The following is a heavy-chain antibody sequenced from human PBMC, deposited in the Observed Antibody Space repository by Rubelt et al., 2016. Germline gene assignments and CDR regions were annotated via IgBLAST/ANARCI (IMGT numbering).Heavy chain of an antibody. CDR2: ISSSSSYI. CDR1: SYS. D-gene: IGHD6-6*01. V-gene: IGHV3-21*01. Sequence: SYSMNWVRQAPGKGLEWVSSISSSSSYIYYADSVKGRFTISRDNAKNSLYLQMNSLRAEDTAVYYCARDFSSSSFYYYYMDVWGKGTTVTVSS. J-gene: IGHJ6*03. CDR3: ARDFSSSSFYYYYMDV.